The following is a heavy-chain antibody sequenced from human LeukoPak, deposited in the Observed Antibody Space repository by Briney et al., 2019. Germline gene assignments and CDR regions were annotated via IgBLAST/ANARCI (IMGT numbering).Heavy chain of an antibody. V-gene: IGHV3-33*01. CDR2: IWYDGSKK. Sequence: PGGSLRLSCAASGFSFRSYGIHWVRLAPGKGLEWVAVIWYDGSKKYYADSVKGRFTISRDNSKNTLYLQMDSLRAEDTAVYYCARENTMVRGVTLYYFDYWGQGTLVTVSS. CDR1: GFSFRSYG. D-gene: IGHD3-10*01. CDR3: ARENTMVRGVTLYYFDY. J-gene: IGHJ4*02.